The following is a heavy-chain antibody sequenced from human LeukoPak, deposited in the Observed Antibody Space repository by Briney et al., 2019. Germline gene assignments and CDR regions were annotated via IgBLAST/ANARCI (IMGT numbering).Heavy chain of an antibody. Sequence: GGSLRLSCAASGFRFSNFAMTWVRQAPGKGLEWVANIKEDGSEKYYVDSVEGRFAISRDNAKNSLYLQMNSLRAEDTAVYYCVSAPNSYYLDHWGQGTLVTVSS. CDR1: GFRFSNFA. CDR2: IKEDGSEK. V-gene: IGHV3-7*01. J-gene: IGHJ4*02. CDR3: VSAPNSYYLDH.